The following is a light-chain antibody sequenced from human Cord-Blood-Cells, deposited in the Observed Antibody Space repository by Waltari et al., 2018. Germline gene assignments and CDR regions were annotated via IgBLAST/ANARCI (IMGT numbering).Light chain of an antibody. CDR3: CSYAGSSTCV. CDR1: SSDVASYNL. V-gene: IGLV2-23*01. J-gene: IGLJ2*01. CDR2: EGS. Sequence: QSALTQPASVSGSPGQSTTIPCTGTSSDVASYNLVSCYQQHPDKAPKLRIYEGSKRPSGVSNRFSGSTSGNTASLTISGLQAEDESDYYCCSYAGSSTCVFGGGTKVTVL.